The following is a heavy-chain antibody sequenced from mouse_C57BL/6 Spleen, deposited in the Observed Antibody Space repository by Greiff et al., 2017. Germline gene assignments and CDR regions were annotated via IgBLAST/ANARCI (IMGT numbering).Heavy chain of an antibody. Sequence: VQLQQSGPELVKPGASVKIPCKASGYTFTDYNMDWVKQSHGKSLEWIGDINPNNGGTIYNQKFKGKATLTVDTSSSTAYMELRSLTSEDTAVYYCARSDYYGSSFDYWGQGTTLTVSS. CDR1: GYTFTDYN. CDR3: ARSDYYGSSFDY. J-gene: IGHJ2*01. D-gene: IGHD1-1*01. V-gene: IGHV1-18*01. CDR2: INPNNGGT.